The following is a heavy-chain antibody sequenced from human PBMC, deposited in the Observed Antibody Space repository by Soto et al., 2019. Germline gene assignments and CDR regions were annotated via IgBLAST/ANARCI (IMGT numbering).Heavy chain of an antibody. D-gene: IGHD3-10*01. CDR1: GFTFSNYG. CDR2: ISDDGVSK. Sequence: LRLSCATSGFTFSNYGMHWVRQAPGKGLEWVAAISDDGVSKYYADSVQGRFTISRDNSESAVFLQMNSLRPDDTALYFCARAYYFGSGTSYTLYYWGQGTQFTVSS. V-gene: IGHV3-30*03. CDR3: ARAYYFGSGTSYTLYY. J-gene: IGHJ4*02.